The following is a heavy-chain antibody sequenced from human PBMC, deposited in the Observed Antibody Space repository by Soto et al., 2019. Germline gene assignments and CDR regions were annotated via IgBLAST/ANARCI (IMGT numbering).Heavy chain of an antibody. D-gene: IGHD3-16*01. CDR1: GFTFSSYA. J-gene: IGHJ4*02. CDR3: ARDRGTYYDYVGGYWGGNFDY. Sequence: QVQLVESGGGVVQPGRSLRLSCAASGFTFSSYAMHWVRQAPGKGLEWVAVISYDGSNKYYADSVKGRFTISRDNSKNTLYLQMNSLRSEGTAVYYCARDRGTYYDYVGGYWGGNFDYWGQGTLVTVSS. CDR2: ISYDGSNK. V-gene: IGHV3-30-3*01.